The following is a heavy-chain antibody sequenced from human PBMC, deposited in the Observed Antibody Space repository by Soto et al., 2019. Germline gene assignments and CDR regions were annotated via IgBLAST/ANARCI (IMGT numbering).Heavy chain of an antibody. CDR2: IYYSGST. D-gene: IGHD3-22*01. Sequence: NLSETLSLTCTVSGRSISSSSYYWGWIRQPPGKGLEWIGSIYYSGSTYYNPSLKSRVTISVDTSKNQFSLKLSSVTAADTAVYYCARRLYYDSSGFEGGGMDVWGQGTTVT. CDR1: GRSISSSSYY. CDR3: ARRLYYDSSGFEGGGMDV. V-gene: IGHV4-39*01. J-gene: IGHJ6*02.